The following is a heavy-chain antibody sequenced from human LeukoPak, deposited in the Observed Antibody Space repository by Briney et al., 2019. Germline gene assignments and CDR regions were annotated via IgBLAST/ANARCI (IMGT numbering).Heavy chain of an antibody. CDR1: GFTFDDYA. CDR2: ISWNSGSI. Sequence: GRSLRLSCAASGFTFDDYAMRWVRQAPGKGLEWVSGISWNSGSIGYVDSVKGRFTISRDNAKNSLYLQMNSLRAEDTALYYCAKLAAAGTFDYWGQGTLVTVSS. V-gene: IGHV3-9*01. D-gene: IGHD6-13*01. J-gene: IGHJ4*02. CDR3: AKLAAAGTFDY.